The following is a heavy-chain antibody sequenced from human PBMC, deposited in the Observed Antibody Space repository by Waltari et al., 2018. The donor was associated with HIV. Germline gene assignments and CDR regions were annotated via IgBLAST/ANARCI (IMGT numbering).Heavy chain of an antibody. D-gene: IGHD1-26*01. CDR2: INQDATKK. V-gene: IGHV3-7*01. CDR3: ARVDQWGLFMDSYYGLDV. Sequence: LVQSGGGVVRPGGSLGYPCDGSTFWFSRYSMVWVRRASGKGLEWVGNINQDATKKNYADSVKGRFAVSRDNGKYSVFLEMNRLRVQDTAVYFCARVDQWGLFMDSYYGLDVWGRGTTVIVSS. CDR1: TFWFSRYS. J-gene: IGHJ6*02.